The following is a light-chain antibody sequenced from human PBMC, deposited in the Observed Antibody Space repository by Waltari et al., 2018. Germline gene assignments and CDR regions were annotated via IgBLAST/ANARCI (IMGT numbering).Light chain of an antibody. Sequence: SYVLTQPPSVSVAPGQTARITCDGNNIESKSVLWFQQKPGQAPVLVVYDDSGRPSGVPEGCSGYNSGNTATLTINRVEAGDEADYFCQVWDPTSSHWVFGGGTKLSVL. CDR2: DDS. J-gene: IGLJ3*02. CDR1: NIESKS. CDR3: QVWDPTSSHWV. V-gene: IGLV3-21*02.